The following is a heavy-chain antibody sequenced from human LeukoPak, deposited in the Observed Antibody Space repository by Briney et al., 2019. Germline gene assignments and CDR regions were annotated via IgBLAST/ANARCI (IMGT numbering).Heavy chain of an antibody. V-gene: IGHV3-30*04. CDR3: ARDENIVATSSPFDY. J-gene: IGHJ4*02. D-gene: IGHD5-12*01. Sequence: GGSLRLSCAASGITFSSYAMHWVRQAPGKGLEWVAVISYDGSNKYYADSVKGRFTISRDNSKNTLYLQMNSLRAEDTAVYYCARDENIVATSSPFDYWGQGTLVTVSS. CDR2: ISYDGSNK. CDR1: GITFSSYA.